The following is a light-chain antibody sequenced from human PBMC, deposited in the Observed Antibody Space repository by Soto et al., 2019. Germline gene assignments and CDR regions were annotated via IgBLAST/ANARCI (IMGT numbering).Light chain of an antibody. J-gene: IGKJ1*01. CDR2: GAS. Sequence: DIQMSQSPSTLSGSVGDRVTITCRASQTISSCLAWYQQKPGRAPKLLIHGASSLQSGVSSRFSGSGSGTDFTLTISSIEPEDSAVYYCQQRSNWPQTFGQGTKVDI. V-gene: IGKV1-5*01. CDR3: QQRSNWPQT. CDR1: QTISSC.